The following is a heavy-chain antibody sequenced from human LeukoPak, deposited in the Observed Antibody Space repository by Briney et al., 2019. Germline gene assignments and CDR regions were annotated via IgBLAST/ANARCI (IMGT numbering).Heavy chain of an antibody. CDR3: ARAMSIAARLQTIFDY. CDR1: GGSFSGYY. J-gene: IGHJ4*02. V-gene: IGHV4-34*01. Sequence: SETLSLTCAVYGGSFSGYYWSWIRQPPGKGLEWIGEINHSGSTTYNPSLKSRVTISVDTSKNQFSLKLSSVTAADTAVYYCARAMSIAARLQTIFDYWGQGTLVTVSS. D-gene: IGHD6-6*01. CDR2: INHSGST.